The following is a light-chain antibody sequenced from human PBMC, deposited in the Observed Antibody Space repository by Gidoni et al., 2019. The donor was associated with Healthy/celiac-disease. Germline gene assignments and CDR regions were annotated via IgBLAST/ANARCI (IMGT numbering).Light chain of an antibody. CDR3: MQGIHLPRT. Sequence: DIVMSQTPLSLSVTHGQPASISCKDSQGLLKSDGKTYLYGYLQKPGQSPQLLIYDVSSRFSGVPDRFSGSGSGTDFTLKISRVEAEDVGVYYCMQGIHLPRTFGQGTKLEIK. CDR2: DVS. CDR1: QGLLKSDGKTY. V-gene: IGKV2-29*02. J-gene: IGKJ2*01.